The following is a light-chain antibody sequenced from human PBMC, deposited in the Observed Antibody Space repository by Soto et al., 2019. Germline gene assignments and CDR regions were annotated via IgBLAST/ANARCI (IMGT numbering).Light chain of an antibody. CDR3: SSYTTSGSLV. CDR2: DVS. J-gene: IGLJ2*01. Sequence: QSALTQPASVSGSPEQSITISCTGTSSDVGGYNYVSWYQQHPGKAPKLMIYDVSNRPSGVSNRFSGSKSGNTASLTISGLQAEDEADYYCSSYTTSGSLVFGGGTKLTVL. CDR1: SSDVGGYNY. V-gene: IGLV2-14*01.